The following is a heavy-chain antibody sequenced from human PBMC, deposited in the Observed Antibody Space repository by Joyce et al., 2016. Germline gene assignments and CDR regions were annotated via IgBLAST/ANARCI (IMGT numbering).Heavy chain of an antibody. CDR3: ARGRAGDYIEPFDV. CDR1: GFTFSNYA. J-gene: IGHJ3*01. D-gene: IGHD4-17*01. V-gene: IGHV3-23*01. CDR2: LSLTGPRT. Sequence: EVQLLETGGGLVQSGGSLRLSCAASGFTFSNYAMTWVRQAPGKGLEWVSSLSLTGPRTYYADSVKGRLTIARDNARNTLYLQMDSLRVEDTAVYYCARGRAGDYIEPFDVWGQGTVVAVSS.